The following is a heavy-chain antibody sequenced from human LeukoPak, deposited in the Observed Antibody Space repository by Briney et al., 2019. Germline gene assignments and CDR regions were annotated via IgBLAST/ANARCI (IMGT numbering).Heavy chain of an antibody. Sequence: ASVKVSCKASGYTFTGYYMHWVRQAPGQGLEWMGWINPNSGGTNYAQKFQGRVTMTRDTSISTAYVELSRLRSDDTAVYYYAREVVVVPAADYYYYYGMDVWGQGTTVTVSS. V-gene: IGHV1-2*02. J-gene: IGHJ6*02. CDR3: AREVVVVPAADYYYYYGMDV. CDR1: GYTFTGYY. CDR2: INPNSGGT. D-gene: IGHD2-2*01.